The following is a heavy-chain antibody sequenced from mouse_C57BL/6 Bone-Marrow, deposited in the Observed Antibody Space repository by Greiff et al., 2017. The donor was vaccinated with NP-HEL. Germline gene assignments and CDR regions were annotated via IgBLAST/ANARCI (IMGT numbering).Heavy chain of an antibody. CDR1: GYTFTGYW. V-gene: IGHV1-9*01. Sequence: QVQLQQSGAELMKPGASVKLSCKATGYTFTGYWIEWVKQRPGHGLEWIGEILPGSGSTNYNEKFKGKATFTADTSSNTAYMQLSSLTTEDSAISYCARRCLIITAVPHWYFDVWGTGTTVTVSS. J-gene: IGHJ1*03. CDR3: ARRCLIITAVPHWYFDV. CDR2: ILPGSGST. D-gene: IGHD1-1*01.